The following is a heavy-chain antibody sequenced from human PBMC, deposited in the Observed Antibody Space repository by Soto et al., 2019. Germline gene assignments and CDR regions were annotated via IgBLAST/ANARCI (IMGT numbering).Heavy chain of an antibody. Sequence: SETLSLTCTVSGGSISSSSYYWGWIRQPPGKGLEWIGSIYYSGSTYYNPSLKSRVTISVDTSKNQFSLKLSSVTASDTAMYYCARLLDSWGEPHYFDSWGQGTMVTVSS. CDR3: ARLLDSWGEPHYFDS. CDR2: IYYSGST. V-gene: IGHV4-39*07. J-gene: IGHJ4*02. D-gene: IGHD3-16*01. CDR1: GGSISSSSYY.